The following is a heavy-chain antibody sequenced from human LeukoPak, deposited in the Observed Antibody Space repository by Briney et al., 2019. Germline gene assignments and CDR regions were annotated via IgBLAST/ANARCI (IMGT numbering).Heavy chain of an antibody. CDR2: IWYDGSNK. V-gene: IGHV3-33*01. CDR3: ARGVATIGEFDY. D-gene: IGHD3-10*01. CDR1: GFSFSSNG. J-gene: IGHJ4*02. Sequence: GRSLRLSCAASGFSFSSNGMHWVRQAPGKGLEWVALIWYDGSNKYYADSVKGRFTISRDNSKNTLYLQMDSLRAEDTAVYYCARGVATIGEFDYRGQGTLVTVSS.